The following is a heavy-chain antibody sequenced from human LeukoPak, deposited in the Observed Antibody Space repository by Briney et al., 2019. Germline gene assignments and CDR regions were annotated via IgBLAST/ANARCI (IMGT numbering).Heavy chain of an antibody. CDR3: AKVLQGPRGVIGYFDY. CDR2: INWNGGSI. Sequence: PGRSLRPSCAASGFTFDDYAMHWVRQAPGKGLEWGSGINWNGGSIGYADSVKGRFTISRDNAKNSLYLQMNSLRAEDTALYYCAKVLQGPRGVIGYFDYWGQGTLVTVSS. V-gene: IGHV3-9*01. D-gene: IGHD3-10*01. J-gene: IGHJ4*02. CDR1: GFTFDDYA.